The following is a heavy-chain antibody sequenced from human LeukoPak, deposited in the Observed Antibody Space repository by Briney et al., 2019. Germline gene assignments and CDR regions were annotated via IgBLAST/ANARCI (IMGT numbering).Heavy chain of an antibody. CDR2: IFPGDSDT. V-gene: IGHV5-51*01. CDR1: GSTFTSNW. D-gene: IGHD3-22*01. J-gene: IGHJ4*02. Sequence: GAHLKISWKGSGSTFTSNWIAWVRRMPGKGLEWMGTIFPGDSDTTYSPSFQDDVTISADTSISTAYLHLSGLRASDTAMFYCARLDSRGYTVWGRGTLVSVSS. CDR3: ARLDSRGYTV.